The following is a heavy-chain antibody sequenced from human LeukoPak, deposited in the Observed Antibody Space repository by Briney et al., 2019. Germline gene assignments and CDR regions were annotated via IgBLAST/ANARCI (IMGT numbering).Heavy chain of an antibody. CDR3: ARALDEGARFDY. V-gene: IGHV4-59*01. Sequence: PSETLSLTCSVSGGSITRYYWTWIRQPPGKGLEWIGYISHSGRTNFNPSLKSRVTISTDTSKSSFSLRLSSVTAADTAVYYCARALDEGARFDYWGQGTLVTVSS. J-gene: IGHJ4*02. CDR1: GGSITRYY. CDR2: ISHSGRT.